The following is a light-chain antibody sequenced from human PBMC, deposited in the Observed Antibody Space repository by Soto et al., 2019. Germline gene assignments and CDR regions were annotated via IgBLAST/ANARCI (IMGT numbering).Light chain of an antibody. CDR3: QFYDSSLSGPMDVV. Sequence: QSVLTQPPSVSGAPGQRVTISCTGSSSNIGAGYDVHWYQQLPGTAPKLLIYGNSNRPSGVPDRFSGSKSGTSASLAITGLQAEDEADYYCQFYDSSLSGPMDVVFGGGTQLTVL. J-gene: IGLJ2*01. V-gene: IGLV1-40*01. CDR2: GNS. CDR1: SSNIGAGYD.